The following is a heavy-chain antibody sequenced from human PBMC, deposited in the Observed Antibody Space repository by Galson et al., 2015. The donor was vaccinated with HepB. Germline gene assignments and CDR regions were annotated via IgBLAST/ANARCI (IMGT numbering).Heavy chain of an antibody. Sequence: SLRLSCAASGFTFGDYAMSWFRQAPGKGLEWVSVIYSGGSTYYADSVKGRFTISRDNSKNTLYLQMNSLRAEDTAVYYCARVAFSSWYRYFDYWGQGTLVTVFS. CDR3: ARVAFSSWYRYFDY. CDR2: IYSGGST. D-gene: IGHD6-13*01. V-gene: IGHV3-66*02. CDR1: GFTFGDYA. J-gene: IGHJ4*02.